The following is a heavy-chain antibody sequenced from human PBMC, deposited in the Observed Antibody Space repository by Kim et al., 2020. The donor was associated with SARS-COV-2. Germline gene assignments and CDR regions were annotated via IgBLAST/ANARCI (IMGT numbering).Heavy chain of an antibody. J-gene: IGHJ4*02. Sequence: VKGRFTISRDNSKNTLYLQMNSLRAEDTAVYYCAKDPRMGTYCSSTSLDYWGQGTLVTVSS. D-gene: IGHD2-2*01. CDR3: AKDPRMGTYCSSTSLDY. V-gene: IGHV3-30*02.